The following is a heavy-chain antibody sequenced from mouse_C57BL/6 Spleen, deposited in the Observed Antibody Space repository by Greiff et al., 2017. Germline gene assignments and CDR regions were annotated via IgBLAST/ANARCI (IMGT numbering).Heavy chain of an antibody. CDR2: IHPNSGST. J-gene: IGHJ1*03. CDR1: GYTFTSFW. CDR3: AREELGRWRYFDV. D-gene: IGHD4-1*01. Sequence: QVQLQQPGAELVKPGASVKLSCKASGYTFTSFWMHWVKQRPGQGLEWIGMIHPNSGSTNYNEKFKSKATLTVDKSSSTAYMQLSSLTSEDSAVYYCAREELGRWRYFDVWGTGTTVTVSS. V-gene: IGHV1-64*01.